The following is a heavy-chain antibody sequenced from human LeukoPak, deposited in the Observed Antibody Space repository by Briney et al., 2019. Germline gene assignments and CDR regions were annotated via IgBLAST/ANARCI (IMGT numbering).Heavy chain of an antibody. CDR1: GFTFNNYG. CDR2: ISGSGGRT. CDR3: AKLPRLIAAVADFDY. Sequence: GSLRLSCAASGFTFNNYGIAWVRRAPGKGVGWVSAISGSGGRTNYADSVKGRFTISRDNSKSTLYLQMNSLRAEDTAVYYCAKLPRLIAAVADFDYWGQGTLVTVSS. J-gene: IGHJ4*02. V-gene: IGHV3-23*01. D-gene: IGHD6-13*01.